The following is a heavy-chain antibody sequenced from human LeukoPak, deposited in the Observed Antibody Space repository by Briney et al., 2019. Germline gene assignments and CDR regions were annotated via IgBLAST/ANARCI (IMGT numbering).Heavy chain of an antibody. J-gene: IGHJ4*02. D-gene: IGHD4-23*01. CDR1: GFTFSSYS. Sequence: GGSLRLSCAASGFTFSSYSMNWVRQAPGKGLEWVSYISSSSSTIYYADSVKGRFTISRDNAKNSLYLQMNSLRAEDTAVYYCARSTTVVTPDYWGREPWSPSPQ. CDR2: ISSSSSTI. V-gene: IGHV3-48*01. CDR3: ARSTTVVTPDY.